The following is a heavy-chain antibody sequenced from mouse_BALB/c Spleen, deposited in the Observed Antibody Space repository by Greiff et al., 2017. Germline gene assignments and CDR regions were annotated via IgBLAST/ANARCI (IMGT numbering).Heavy chain of an antibody. CDR2: IDPSDSET. CDR1: GYTFTSYW. V-gene: IGHV1-69*02. CDR3: ARDYHRDYAMDY. J-gene: IGHJ4*01. Sequence: VQLQQSGAELVKPGAPVKLSCKASGYTFTSYWMNWVKQRPGRGLEWIGRIDPSDSETHYNQKFKDKATLTVDKSSSTAYIQLSSLTSEDSAVYYCARDYHRDYAMDYWGQGTSVTVSS. D-gene: IGHD2-4*01.